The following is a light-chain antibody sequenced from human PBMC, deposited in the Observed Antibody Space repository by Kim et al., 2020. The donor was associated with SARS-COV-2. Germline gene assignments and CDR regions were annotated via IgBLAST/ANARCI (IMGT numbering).Light chain of an antibody. V-gene: IGKV3-15*01. CDR1: QSVSSN. Sequence: EIVMTQSPATLSVSPGERATLSCRASQSVSSNLAWYQQKPGQAPRLLIYGASIRATGIPDRFSGSESGTEFTLTISSLQSEDFAVYYCQQYNTSPPITVGQGTRLEI. J-gene: IGKJ5*01. CDR3: QQYNTSPPIT. CDR2: GAS.